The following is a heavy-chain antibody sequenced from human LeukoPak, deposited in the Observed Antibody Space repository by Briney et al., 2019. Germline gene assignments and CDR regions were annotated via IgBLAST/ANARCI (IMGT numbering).Heavy chain of an antibody. V-gene: IGHV4-31*03. CDR1: GGSISSDAYF. D-gene: IGHD6-6*01. J-gene: IGHJ4*01. CDR3: ARTSIATRHFDY. Sequence: PSETLSLTCTVSGGSISSDAYFWSWIRQHPGKGLEWIGYIYYSGSTYYNPSLKSRVTISVDTSKNQFSLKLSSVTAADTAVYYCARTSIATRHFDYWGHGTLVTVSS. CDR2: IYYSGST.